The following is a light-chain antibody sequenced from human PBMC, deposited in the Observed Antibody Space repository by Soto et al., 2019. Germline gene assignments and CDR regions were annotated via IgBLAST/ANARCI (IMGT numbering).Light chain of an antibody. V-gene: IGKV1-5*03. CDR1: QSITNW. CDR2: RAS. J-gene: IGKJ1*01. Sequence: DIRVTQSPSTLSASVGDRVTITCRASQSITNWLAWYQQKPGNTPKLLIYRASILESGVPSRFSGSGSGTEFLLTISSLQPDDFASYFCLQHSDYWTFGQGTKVEIK. CDR3: LQHSDYWT.